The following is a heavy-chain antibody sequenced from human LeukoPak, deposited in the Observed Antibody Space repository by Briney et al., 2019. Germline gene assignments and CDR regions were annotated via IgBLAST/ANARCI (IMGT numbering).Heavy chain of an antibody. J-gene: IGHJ6*03. V-gene: IGHV1-46*01. CDR2: INPSGGST. Sequence: ASVKVSCKASGYTFTSYYMHWVRQAPGQGLEWMGIINPSGGSTSYAQKSQGRVTMTRDTSTSTVYMELSSLRSEDTAVYYCARGGEVVTYYYYYYMDVWGKGTTVTVSS. CDR1: GYTFTSYY. CDR3: ARGGEVVTYYYYYYMDV. D-gene: IGHD3-22*01.